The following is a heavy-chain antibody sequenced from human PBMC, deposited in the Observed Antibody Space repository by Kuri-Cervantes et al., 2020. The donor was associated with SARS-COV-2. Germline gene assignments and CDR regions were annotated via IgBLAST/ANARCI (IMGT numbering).Heavy chain of an antibody. J-gene: IGHJ6*02. CDR1: TFTFSNSW. V-gene: IGHV3-23*01. CDR2: ISGSGGST. D-gene: IGHD3-3*01. Sequence: GESLKISCSASTFTFSNSWMSWVRQAPGKGLEWVSAISGSGGSTYYADSVKGRFTISRDNSKNTLYLQMNSLRAEDTAVYYCARGQGGDFWSGYYSDRKYYYYYGMDVWGQGTTVTFSS. CDR3: ARGQGGDFWSGYYSDRKYYYYYGMDV.